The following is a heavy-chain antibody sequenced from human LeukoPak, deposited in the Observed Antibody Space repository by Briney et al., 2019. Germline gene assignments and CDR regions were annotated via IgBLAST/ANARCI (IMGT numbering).Heavy chain of an antibody. CDR3: ARTPLRIVGVRWYYFDY. J-gene: IGHJ4*02. CDR1: GGSISSSSYY. D-gene: IGHD1-26*01. CDR2: IYYSGST. V-gene: IGHV4-39*01. Sequence: PSETLSLTCTVSGGSISSSSYYWGWIRQPPGKGLEWIGSIYYSGSTYYNPSLKSRVTISVDTSKNQFSLKLSSVTAADTAVYYCARTPLRIVGVRWYYFDYWGQGTLVTVSS.